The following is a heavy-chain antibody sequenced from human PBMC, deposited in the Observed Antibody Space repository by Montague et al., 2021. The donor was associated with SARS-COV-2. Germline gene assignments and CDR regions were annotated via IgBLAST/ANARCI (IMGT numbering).Heavy chain of an antibody. D-gene: IGHD2-8*02. CDR3: ARIGWYSGGY. J-gene: IGHJ4*02. CDR2: TYNSDST. CDR1: GGSISSGGYY. V-gene: IGHV4-30-4*08. Sequence: TLSLTCTVSGGSISSGGYYWNWIRQPPGKGLEWIGYTYNSDSTYYNPSLKSRVTISVDTSKNQLSLRLSSVTAADTAVYYCARIGWYSGGYWGQGTMVTVSS.